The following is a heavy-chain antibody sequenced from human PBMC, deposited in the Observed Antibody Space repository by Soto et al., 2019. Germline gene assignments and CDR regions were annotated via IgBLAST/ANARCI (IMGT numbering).Heavy chain of an antibody. CDR1: GGSISSGDYY. J-gene: IGHJ6*02. CDR2: IYYSGST. CDR3: AGTITLVRGGQAHYSDYGMDV. Sequence: QVQLQESGPGLVKPSQTLSLTCTVSGGSISSGDYYWSWIRQPPGKGLEWIGYIYYSGSTYYNPSLKSRVTLSVDTSKNQFSLKLSSVTAADTAVYYCAGTITLVRGGQAHYSDYGMDVWGQGTTVTVSS. D-gene: IGHD3-10*01. V-gene: IGHV4-30-4*01.